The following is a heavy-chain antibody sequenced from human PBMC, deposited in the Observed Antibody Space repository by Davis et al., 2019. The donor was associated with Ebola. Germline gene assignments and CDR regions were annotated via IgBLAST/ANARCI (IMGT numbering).Heavy chain of an antibody. J-gene: IGHJ4*02. V-gene: IGHV3-64D*08. CDR3: VKGSEWELAPFDY. CDR1: GFTFSSYA. Sequence: GESLKISCSASGFTFSSYAMHWVRQAPGKGLEYVSAISSNGGSTYYADSVKGRFTISRDNSKNTLYLQMSSLRAEDTAVYYCVKGSEWELAPFDYWGQGTLVTVSS. CDR2: ISSNGGST. D-gene: IGHD1-26*01.